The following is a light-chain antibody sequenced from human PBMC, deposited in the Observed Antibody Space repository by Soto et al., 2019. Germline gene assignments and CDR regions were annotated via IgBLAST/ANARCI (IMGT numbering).Light chain of an antibody. V-gene: IGKV3-20*01. CDR2: GAS. J-gene: IGKJ1*01. CDR3: QQCCSSPWT. CDR1: QSVSSTY. Sequence: EIVLTQSPGTLSLSPGERATLSCRASQSVSSTYLAWYQQKPGHAPRLLIYGASSRATGIPDRFSGGGSGTDFTLTISRVEPEDFAVYYCQQCCSSPWTFGQGTKVEIK.